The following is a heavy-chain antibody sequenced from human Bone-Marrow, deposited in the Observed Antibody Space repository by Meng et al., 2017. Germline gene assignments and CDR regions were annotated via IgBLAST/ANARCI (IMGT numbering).Heavy chain of an antibody. CDR1: GYTFTSYD. CDR2: INPSGGST. V-gene: IGHV1-46*01. Sequence: ASVKVSCKASGYTFTSYDINWVRQATGQGLEWMGIINPSGGSTSYAQKFQGRVTMTRDTSTSTVYMELSSLRSEDTAVYYCARGYSSSWYYFDYWGQGTLVTVSS. J-gene: IGHJ4*02. D-gene: IGHD6-13*01. CDR3: ARGYSSSWYYFDY.